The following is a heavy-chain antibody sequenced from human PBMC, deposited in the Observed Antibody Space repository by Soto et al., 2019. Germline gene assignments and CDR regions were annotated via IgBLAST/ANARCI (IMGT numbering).Heavy chain of an antibody. CDR2: IWYDGSNK. Sequence: GGSLRLSCAASGFTFSSYGMHWVRQAPGKGLEWVAVIWYDGSNKYYADSVKGRFTISRDNSKNTLYLQMNSLRAEDTAVYYCARETIAARHSYYYYYLDFSGKGTTVTVSS. V-gene: IGHV3-33*01. J-gene: IGHJ6*03. CDR1: GFTFSSYG. D-gene: IGHD6-6*01. CDR3: ARETIAARHSYYYYYLDF.